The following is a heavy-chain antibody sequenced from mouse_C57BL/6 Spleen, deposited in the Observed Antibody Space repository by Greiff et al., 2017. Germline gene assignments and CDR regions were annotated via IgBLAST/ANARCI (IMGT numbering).Heavy chain of an antibody. V-gene: IGHV5-6*01. CDR2: ISSGGSYT. CDR3: ARLTRVVDYAMDY. D-gene: IGHD1-1*01. CDR1: GFTFSSYG. J-gene: IGHJ4*01. Sequence: EVQGVESGGDLVKPGGSLKLSCAASGFTFSSYGMPWVRQTPDKRLEWVGTISSGGSYTYYPDSVKGRITISGDNAKNTLYLQMSSLKSEDPAMYFCARLTRVVDYAMDYWGQGTSVTVSS.